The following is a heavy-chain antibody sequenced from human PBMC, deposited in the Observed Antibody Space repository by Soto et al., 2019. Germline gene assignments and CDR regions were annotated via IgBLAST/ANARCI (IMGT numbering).Heavy chain of an antibody. D-gene: IGHD6-13*01. CDR3: ARSPRSIAAGGIDY. CDR1: GGSISSSNL. Sequence: QVQLQESGPGLVKPSGTLSLTCAVSGGSISSSNLWTWVRQPPGKGLEWIGEIYHSGSTNYNPSLKSRGTISVDKAKNPCALKVTAVTAADTAVYYCARSPRSIAAGGIDYWGQGILVTVSS. V-gene: IGHV4-4*02. J-gene: IGHJ4*02. CDR2: IYHSGST.